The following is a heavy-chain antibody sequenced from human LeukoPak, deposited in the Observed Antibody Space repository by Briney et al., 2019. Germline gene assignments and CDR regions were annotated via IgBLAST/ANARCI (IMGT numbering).Heavy chain of an antibody. CDR3: AKGRVVAGTKSLMYHWLDP. Sequence: ASVKVSCKASGYTFTGYYMHWVRQAPGQGLEWMGWINPNSGGTNYAQKFQGRVTMTRDTPISTAYMELSRLTSDDTALYYCAKGRVVAGTKSLMYHWLDPWGQGTLVTVSS. V-gene: IGHV1-2*02. D-gene: IGHD6-19*01. CDR2: INPNSGGT. CDR1: GYTFTGYY. J-gene: IGHJ5*02.